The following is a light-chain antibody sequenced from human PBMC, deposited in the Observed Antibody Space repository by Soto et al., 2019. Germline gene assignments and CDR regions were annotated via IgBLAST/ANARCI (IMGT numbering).Light chain of an antibody. CDR3: GTWDSSLSTWV. CDR2: DNN. V-gene: IGLV1-51*01. J-gene: IGLJ3*02. Sequence: QSVLTQPPSVSAAPGQKVTISCSGSSSNIGNNYVSWYQQLPGTAPKLLIYDNNKRPSGIPDRFSGSKSGTSATLGITGPQTGDEADYYCGTWDSSLSTWVFGGGIKLTVL. CDR1: SSNIGNNY.